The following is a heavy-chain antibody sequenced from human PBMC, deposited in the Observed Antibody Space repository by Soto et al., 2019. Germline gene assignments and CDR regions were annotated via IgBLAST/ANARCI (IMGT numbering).Heavy chain of an antibody. Sequence: PGGSLRLSCAASGLTFSSYGMHWVRQAPGKGLAWVAVISYDGSNKYYADSVKGRFTISRDNSKNTLYLQMNSLRAEDTAVYYCAKDPSGSYTAPFEPHFDYWGQGSLVTVSS. D-gene: IGHD1-26*01. J-gene: IGHJ4*02. V-gene: IGHV3-30*18. CDR2: ISYDGSNK. CDR3: AKDPSGSYTAPFEPHFDY. CDR1: GLTFSSYG.